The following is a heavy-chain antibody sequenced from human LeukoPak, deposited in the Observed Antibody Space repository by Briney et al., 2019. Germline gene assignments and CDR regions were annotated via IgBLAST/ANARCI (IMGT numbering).Heavy chain of an antibody. CDR2: IIPIFGTA. J-gene: IGHJ4*02. CDR3: ARDRFPYYYDSSGYFDY. CDR1: GGTFSSYA. Sequence: ASVKVSCKAFGGTFSSYAISWVRQAPGQGLEWMGGIIPIFGTANYPQKFQGRVTITTDESTSTAYMELSSLRSEDTAVYYCARDRFPYYYDSSGYFDYWGQGTLVTVSS. D-gene: IGHD3-22*01. V-gene: IGHV1-69*05.